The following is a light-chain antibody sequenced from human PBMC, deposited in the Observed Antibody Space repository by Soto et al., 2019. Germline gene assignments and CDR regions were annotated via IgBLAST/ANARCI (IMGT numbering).Light chain of an antibody. CDR3: QQRSNWPLT. V-gene: IGKV3-11*01. J-gene: IGKJ4*01. CDR1: QSVSSY. Sequence: EIVLTQSPATLSLSPGERATLSCRASQSVSSYLAWYQQKPGQAPRLLIYDASNRATGIPARFSGSGSGTDFTLTICSLEPEDCAVYYCQQRSNWPLTFGGGTKVEIK. CDR2: DAS.